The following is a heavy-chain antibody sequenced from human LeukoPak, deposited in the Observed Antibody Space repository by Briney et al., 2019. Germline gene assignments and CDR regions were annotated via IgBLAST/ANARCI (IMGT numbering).Heavy chain of an antibody. CDR1: GGTFSSYA. CDR3: ARAREPTADDAFDI. CDR2: IIPIFGTA. J-gene: IGHJ3*02. V-gene: IGHV1-69*13. Sequence: ASVKVSCKASGGTFSSYAISWVRQAPGQGLEWMGGIIPIFGTANYAQKFQGRVTITADESTSTAYMELSSLRSEDTAVYYCARAREPTADDAFDIWGQGTMVTVSS. D-gene: IGHD1-26*01.